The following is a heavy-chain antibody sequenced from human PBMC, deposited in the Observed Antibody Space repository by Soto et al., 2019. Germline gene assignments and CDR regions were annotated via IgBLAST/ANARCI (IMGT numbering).Heavy chain of an antibody. J-gene: IGHJ6*02. CDR1: GFTFSNAW. D-gene: IGHD6-13*01. CDR2: IKSKTDGGTT. V-gene: IGHV3-15*01. Sequence: PGGSLRLSCAASGFTFSNAWMSWVRQAPGKGLEWVGRIKSKTDGGTTDYAAPVKGRFTISRDDSKNTLYLQMNSLKTEDTAVYYCTTGRGSSPRDYYYYYGMDVWGQGTTVTVSS. CDR3: TTGRGSSPRDYYYYYGMDV.